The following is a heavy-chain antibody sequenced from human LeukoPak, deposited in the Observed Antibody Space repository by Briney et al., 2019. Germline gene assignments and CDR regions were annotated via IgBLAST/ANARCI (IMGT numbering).Heavy chain of an antibody. Sequence: GGSLRLSCAASGFTFSSYAMHWVRQAPGKGLEWVAVISYDGSNKYYADSVKGRFTISRDNSKNTLYLQMNSLRAEDTAVYYCARDRDGYGDYWGQGTLVTVSS. V-gene: IGHV3-30*04. CDR1: GFTFSSYA. J-gene: IGHJ4*02. D-gene: IGHD5-24*01. CDR3: ARDRDGYGDY. CDR2: ISYDGSNK.